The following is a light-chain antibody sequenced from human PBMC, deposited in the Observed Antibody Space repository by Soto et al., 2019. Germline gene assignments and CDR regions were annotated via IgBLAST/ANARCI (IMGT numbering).Light chain of an antibody. CDR1: SSDLDSFDS. CDR3: SSYTTTRTRV. CDR2: EVS. J-gene: IGLJ3*02. V-gene: IGLV2-14*01. Sequence: QSVLTQPASVSGSPGQSIIISCTGTSSDLDSFDSVSWYQQHPGKAPKLMIFEVSNRPSGISHRFSGSQSANTASLTISGLQAEDEADYYCSSYTTTRTRVFGGGTKLTVL.